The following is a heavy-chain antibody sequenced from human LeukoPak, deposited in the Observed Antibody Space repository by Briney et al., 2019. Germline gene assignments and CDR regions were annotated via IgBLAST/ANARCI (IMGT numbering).Heavy chain of an antibody. CDR1: GFTFSDYY. CDR2: ISSSGSTI. J-gene: IGHJ4*02. D-gene: IGHD3-9*01. Sequence: GGSLRLSCAASGFTFSDYYMSWIRQAPGKGLEWVSYISSSGSTIYYADSVKGRFTISRDSAKNSLYLQMNSLRAEDTAVYYCARAMEGYDILTGYQYYFDYWGQGTLVTVSS. V-gene: IGHV3-11*04. CDR3: ARAMEGYDILTGYQYYFDY.